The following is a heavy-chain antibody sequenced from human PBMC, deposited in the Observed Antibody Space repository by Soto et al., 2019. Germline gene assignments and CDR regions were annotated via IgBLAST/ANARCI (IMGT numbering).Heavy chain of an antibody. CDR2: IWYDGSNK. Sequence: GGSMRLSCAASGFTFSSYGMHWVRKATGKGLEWVAVIWYDGSNKYDADSGKGRFTISRDNSKNTLYLQMNSLRAEDTAVYYCARAGYSSSFYYYMDVWGKGTTVTVSS. J-gene: IGHJ6*03. D-gene: IGHD6-13*01. CDR3: ARAGYSSSFYYYMDV. V-gene: IGHV3-33*01. CDR1: GFTFSSYG.